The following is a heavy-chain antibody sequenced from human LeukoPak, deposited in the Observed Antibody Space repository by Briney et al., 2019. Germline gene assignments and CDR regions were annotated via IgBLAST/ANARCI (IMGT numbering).Heavy chain of an antibody. J-gene: IGHJ3*02. Sequence: GGSLRLSCAASGFTLRNYAMSWVRQAPGKGLEWVSSIGAGDKYTYYADSVKGRFTISRDNAKNSLYLQMNSLRAEDTAVYYCASHCSSTSCYAEGDDAFDIWGQGTMVTVSS. V-gene: IGHV3-21*01. D-gene: IGHD2-2*01. CDR2: IGAGDKYT. CDR1: GFTLRNYA. CDR3: ASHCSSTSCYAEGDDAFDI.